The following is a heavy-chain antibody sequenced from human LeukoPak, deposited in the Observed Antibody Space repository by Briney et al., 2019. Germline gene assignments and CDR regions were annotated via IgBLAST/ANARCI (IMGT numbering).Heavy chain of an antibody. J-gene: IGHJ4*02. CDR1: GFTFRNYA. D-gene: IGHD5-18*01. Sequence: GGSLRLSCAASGFTFRNYAMSWVRQAPGKGLEWVSGTSGSGGSTYYADSVKGRFTISRDNSKNTLYLQMNSLRTENTAVYYCAKTPDSYGSWYFDYWGQGTLVTVSS. CDR3: AKTPDSYGSWYFDY. CDR2: TSGSGGST. V-gene: IGHV3-23*01.